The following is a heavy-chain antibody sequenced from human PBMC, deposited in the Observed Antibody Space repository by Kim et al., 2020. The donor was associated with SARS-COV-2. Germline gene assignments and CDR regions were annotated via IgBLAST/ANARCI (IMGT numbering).Heavy chain of an antibody. V-gene: IGHV4-39*07. Sequence: STGSNRYHWGWIRQPPGKGLEWIGSTYYSGSTYYHPSLKSRVTISVDTSKNQFSLKLSSVTAADTAVYYCASPPISAAAPFGYWGQGTLAT. J-gene: IGHJ4*02. CDR2: TYYSGST. CDR3: ASPPISAAAPFGY. D-gene: IGHD6-13*01. CDR1: STGSNRYH.